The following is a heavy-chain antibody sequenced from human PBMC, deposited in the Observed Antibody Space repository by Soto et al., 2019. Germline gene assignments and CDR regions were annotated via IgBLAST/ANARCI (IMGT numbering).Heavy chain of an antibody. D-gene: IGHD3-9*01. J-gene: IGHJ1*01. CDR3: ARGRVTARRIYFDV. Sequence: WTSIRQSPGKGLEWIGEIDHSETTNYNPSLKSPVTLSVDTFKKEFSLSLNFVTAADTAVYFCARGRVTARRIYFDVWGQGSLATVSS. V-gene: IGHV4-34*01. CDR2: IDHSETT.